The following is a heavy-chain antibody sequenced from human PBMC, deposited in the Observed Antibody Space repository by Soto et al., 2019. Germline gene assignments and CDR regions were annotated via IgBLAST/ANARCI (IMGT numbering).Heavy chain of an antibody. CDR2: IKQDGSEK. D-gene: IGHD6-13*01. V-gene: IGHV3-7*05. J-gene: IGHJ6*02. CDR3: ARGGYYYYYGMDV. CDR1: GFTFSSYW. Sequence: PWGSLRLSCAASGFTFSSYWMSWVRQAPGKGLEWVANIKQDGSEKYYVDSVKGRFTISRDNAKNSLYLQMNSLRAEDTAVYYCARGGYYYYYGMDVWGQGTTVTVSS.